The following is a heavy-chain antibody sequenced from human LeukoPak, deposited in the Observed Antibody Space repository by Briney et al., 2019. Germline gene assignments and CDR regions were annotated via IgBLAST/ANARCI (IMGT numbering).Heavy chain of an antibody. CDR2: IWYDGSNK. CDR3: ARGRWYDSSGSDAFDI. CDR1: GFTFRSYG. V-gene: IGHV3-33*01. D-gene: IGHD3-22*01. J-gene: IGHJ3*02. Sequence: GRSLRLSCAASGFTFRSYGMHWVREAPGKGVEWVAVIWYDGSNKYYADSVKGRFTISRDNSKNTVYLQVNSLRVEDTAVFYCARGRWYDSSGSDAFDIWGQGTMVTVSS.